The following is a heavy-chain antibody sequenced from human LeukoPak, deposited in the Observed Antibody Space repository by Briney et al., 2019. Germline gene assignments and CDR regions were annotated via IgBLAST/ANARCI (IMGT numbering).Heavy chain of an antibody. CDR2: INGDGSIT. CDR3: VRDLQD. V-gene: IGHV3-74*01. CDR1: GLTLSSYW. Sequence: GGSLRLPCAGSGLTLSSYWMQWVRHAPGKGLVWVSRINGDGSITNYADSVKGRFTISRDNAKNTLFLQMDSLRDEDTAVYYCVRDLQDWGQGTLVTVSS. J-gene: IGHJ4*02.